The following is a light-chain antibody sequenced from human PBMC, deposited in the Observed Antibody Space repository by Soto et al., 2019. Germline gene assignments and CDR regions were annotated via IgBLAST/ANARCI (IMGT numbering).Light chain of an antibody. CDR2: DAS. CDR1: QSINRY. Sequence: EIVLTQSPATLSLSPGDRATLSCRASQSINRYLAWYQQKPGQAPRLLIYDASNRATGIPARFSGSGSGTDFTLTISSLEPEDFAVYYCQHRSTWPLTFGGGTKVEVK. V-gene: IGKV3-11*01. CDR3: QHRSTWPLT. J-gene: IGKJ4*01.